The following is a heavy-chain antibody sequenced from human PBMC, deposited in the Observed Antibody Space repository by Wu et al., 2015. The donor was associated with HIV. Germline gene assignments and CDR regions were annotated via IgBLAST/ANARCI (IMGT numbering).Heavy chain of an antibody. CDR3: ARALTYIPNRYDSRGQAFDI. V-gene: IGHV1-18*01. CDR2: ISAYNGNT. J-gene: IGHJ3*02. CDR1: GYTFTSYG. Sequence: QVQLVQSGAEVKKPGASVKVSCKASGYTFTSYGISWVRQAPGQGLEWMGWISAYNGNTNYAQKLQGRVTMTTDTSTSTAYMELRSLRSDDTAVYYCARALTYIPNRYDSRGQAFDIWGQGTMVTVSS. D-gene: IGHD3-22*01.